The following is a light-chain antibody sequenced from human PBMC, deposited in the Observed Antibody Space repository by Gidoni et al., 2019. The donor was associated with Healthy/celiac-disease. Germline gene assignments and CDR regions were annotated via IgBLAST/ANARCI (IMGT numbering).Light chain of an antibody. Sequence: IVMTQSHLSLPVTPGAPASISCRSSQSLRHSNGYNYLDWYLQKPGQSPQLLIYLGSNRASGGPDRFSGSGSGTDFTLKISRVEAEDVGVYYCMQALQTRTFXQXTKVEIK. CDR2: LGS. CDR3: MQALQTRT. CDR1: QSLRHSNGYNY. J-gene: IGKJ1*01. V-gene: IGKV2-28*01.